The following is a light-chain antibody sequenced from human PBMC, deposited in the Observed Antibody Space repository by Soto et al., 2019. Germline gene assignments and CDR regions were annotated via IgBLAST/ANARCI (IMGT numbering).Light chain of an antibody. CDR2: GNV. V-gene: IGLV1-40*01. Sequence: QSVLNPPPSVSGAPGQRVTISCTGSSSNIGAGHDVHWYQHLPGTAPKLLIYGNVNRPSGVPDRFSGSKSGTSASLAITGLQTEDEDDYYCQSYDSSLSGSEVFGTGTKVTV. CDR3: QSYDSSLSGSEV. CDR1: SSNIGAGHD. J-gene: IGLJ1*01.